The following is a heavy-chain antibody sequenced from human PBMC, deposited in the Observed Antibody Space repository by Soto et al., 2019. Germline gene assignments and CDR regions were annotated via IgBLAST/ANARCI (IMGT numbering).Heavy chain of an antibody. J-gene: IGHJ6*02. CDR2: IYYSGST. Sequence: SETLSLTCTVSGGSISSGGYYWSWIRQHPGKGLEWIGYIYYSGSTYYNPSLKSRVTISVDTSKNQFSLKLSSVTAADTAVYYCARVRSRCSSTSCYTHYYYYGMDVWGQGTTVTVSS. CDR3: ARVRSRCSSTSCYTHYYYYGMDV. CDR1: GGSISSGGYY. D-gene: IGHD2-2*02. V-gene: IGHV4-31*03.